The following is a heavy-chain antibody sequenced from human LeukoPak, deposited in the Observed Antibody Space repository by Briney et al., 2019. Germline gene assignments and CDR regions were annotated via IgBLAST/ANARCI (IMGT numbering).Heavy chain of an antibody. D-gene: IGHD5-12*01. CDR3: ARVGRPGEWLRFYFDY. V-gene: IGHV1-46*01. CDR1: GYTFTSYY. Sequence: ASVKVSCKASGYTFTSYYMHWVRQAPGQGLEWMGIISPSGGSTSYAQKFQGRVTMTRDTSTSTVYMELSSLRSEDTAVYYCARVGRPGEWLRFYFDYWGQGTLVTVSS. CDR2: ISPSGGST. J-gene: IGHJ4*02.